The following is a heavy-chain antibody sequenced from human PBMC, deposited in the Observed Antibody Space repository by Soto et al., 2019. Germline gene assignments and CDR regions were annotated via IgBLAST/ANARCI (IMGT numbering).Heavy chain of an antibody. Sequence: EVQLVESGGGLVKPGGSLRLSCAASGFTFSSYSMNWVRQAPGKGLEWVSSISSSSSYIYYADSVKGRFTISRDNAKNSLYLQMNSLRAEDTAVYYCARGGGSSSGVDYFDYWGQGTLVTVSS. D-gene: IGHD6-6*01. CDR1: GFTFSSYS. CDR3: ARGGGSSSGVDYFDY. V-gene: IGHV3-21*01. CDR2: ISSSSSYI. J-gene: IGHJ4*02.